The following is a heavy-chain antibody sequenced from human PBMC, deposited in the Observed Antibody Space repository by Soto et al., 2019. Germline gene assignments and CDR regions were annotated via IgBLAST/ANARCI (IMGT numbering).Heavy chain of an antibody. CDR3: ARGPYYCSSTSCYRPYGMDV. CDR2: MNPNSGNT. D-gene: IGHD2-2*01. V-gene: IGHV1-8*01. J-gene: IGHJ6*02. Sequence: ASVKVSCKASGYTFTSYDINWVRQATGQGLEWMGWMNPNSGNTGYAQKFQGRVTMTRNTSISTAYMELSSLRSEDTAVYYCARGPYYCSSTSCYRPYGMDVWGPGTTLTVSS. CDR1: GYTFTSYD.